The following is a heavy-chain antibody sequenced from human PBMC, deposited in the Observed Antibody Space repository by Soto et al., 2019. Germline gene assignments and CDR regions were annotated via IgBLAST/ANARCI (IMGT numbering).Heavy chain of an antibody. CDR1: GGSLSNYA. J-gene: IGHJ6*02. Sequence: KVCFKASGGSLSNYAISCVRQAPGQGLEWMGGIIPIFGTANYAQKFQGRVTITADESTSTAYMELSRLRSEDTAVYYCARVRYTMAGTFTQVHCMDVWGQGTTVTVSS. CDR3: ARVRYTMAGTFTQVHCMDV. V-gene: IGHV1-69*01. CDR2: IIPIFGTA. D-gene: IGHD6-19*01.